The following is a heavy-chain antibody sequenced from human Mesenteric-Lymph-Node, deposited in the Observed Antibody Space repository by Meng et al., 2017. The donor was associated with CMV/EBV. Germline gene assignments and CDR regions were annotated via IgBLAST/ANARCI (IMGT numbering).Heavy chain of an antibody. CDR3: ARHQRWLKSEGGFNY. J-gene: IGHJ4*02. CDR2: INNSGSN. CDR1: GGCVSAQY. V-gene: IGHV4-34*01. D-gene: IGHD4-23*01. Sequence: LLKHSWNRCLICSVYGGCVSAQYWSGLRQHPRKGLEWIGEINNSGSNNYHQSLKSRVTISVDTYKNQFSLKLSSVTAADTAVYYCARHQRWLKSEGGFNYWGQGTLVTVSS.